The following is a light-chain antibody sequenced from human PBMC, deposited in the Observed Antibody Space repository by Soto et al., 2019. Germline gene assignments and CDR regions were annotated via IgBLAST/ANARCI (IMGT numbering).Light chain of an antibody. J-gene: IGKJ1*01. V-gene: IGKV1-27*01. CDR3: QKYNSAPWT. CDR2: GAS. CDR1: QGINNF. Sequence: DIQMTQSPSSLSASVGDRVTITCRASQGINNFLAWYQQKPGKVPKLLIYGASTLQTGVPSRFSGSGSGTDFTLTITSLQPEDVATYYCQKYNSAPWTFGQGTKVEIK.